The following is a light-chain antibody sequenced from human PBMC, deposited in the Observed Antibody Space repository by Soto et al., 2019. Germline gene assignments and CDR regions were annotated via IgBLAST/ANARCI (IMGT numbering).Light chain of an antibody. CDR2: YDS. Sequence: SYELTQPPSVSVAPGKTARITCGGNNIGSKSVHWYQQKPGQAPVLVIYYDSDRPSGIPERFSGSNSGNTATLTTSRVEAGDEADYYCQVWDSSSDRDVVFDGGTKLTVL. CDR3: QVWDSSSDRDVV. V-gene: IGLV3-21*04. J-gene: IGLJ2*01. CDR1: NIGSKS.